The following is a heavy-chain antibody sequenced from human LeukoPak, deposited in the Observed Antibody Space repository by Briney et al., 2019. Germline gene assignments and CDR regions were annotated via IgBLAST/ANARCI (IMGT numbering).Heavy chain of an antibody. CDR1: GGSFSGYY. CDR3: ASLPDYDSGNWFNP. D-gene: IGHD3-16*01. Sequence: SETLSLTCAVYGGSFSGYYWTWIRQPPGKGLEWIGEINHSGSTNYNSSLKSRVTISIDTSKNQFSLKLSSVTAADTAVYYCASLPDYDSGNWFNPWGQGTLVTVSS. CDR2: INHSGST. J-gene: IGHJ5*02. V-gene: IGHV4-34*01.